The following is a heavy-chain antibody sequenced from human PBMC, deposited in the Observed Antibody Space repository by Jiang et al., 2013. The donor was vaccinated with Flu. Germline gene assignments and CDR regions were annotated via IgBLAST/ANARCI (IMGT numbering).Heavy chain of an antibody. Sequence: GPGLVKPSETLSLTCTVSGYSISSGYYWGWIRQPPGKGLEWIGSIYHSGSTYYNPSLKSRVTISVDTSKNQFSLKLSSVTAADTAVYYCAKNPLWFYDYWGQGTLVTVSS. CDR2: IYHSGST. J-gene: IGHJ4*02. CDR1: GYSISSGYY. V-gene: IGHV4-38-2*02. D-gene: IGHD3-10*01. CDR3: AKNPLWFYDY.